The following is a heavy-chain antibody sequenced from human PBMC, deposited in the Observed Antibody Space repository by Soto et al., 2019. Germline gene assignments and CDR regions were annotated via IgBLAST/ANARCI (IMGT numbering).Heavy chain of an antibody. CDR2: IIPISETT. V-gene: IGHV1-69*06. CDR3: ARALLSHSYDSGGYDSYFHPMDV. J-gene: IGHJ6*02. Sequence: SVKVSCKASGGTFSSLDINWVRQAPGQGLEWMGGIIPISETTNYAQIFRGRVSIVADISTSTAYMELSRLRSEDTAVYYCARALLSHSYDSGGYDSYFHPMDVWGQGTPVTVSS. D-gene: IGHD3-22*01. CDR1: GGTFSSLD.